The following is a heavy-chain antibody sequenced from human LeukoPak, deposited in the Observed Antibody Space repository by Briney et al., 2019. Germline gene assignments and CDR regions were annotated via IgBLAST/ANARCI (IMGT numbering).Heavy chain of an antibody. Sequence: GGSLRLSCAASGFTFSTYAMSWVRQAPGKGLEWVSSISGSSDSTYYADAVKSRFTISRDNSKNTLYLQMNILRAEDTAVYYCASGSYRLGDYWGQGTLVTVSS. CDR3: ASGSYRLGDY. D-gene: IGHD3-10*01. V-gene: IGHV3-23*01. J-gene: IGHJ4*02. CDR2: ISGSSDST. CDR1: GFTFSTYA.